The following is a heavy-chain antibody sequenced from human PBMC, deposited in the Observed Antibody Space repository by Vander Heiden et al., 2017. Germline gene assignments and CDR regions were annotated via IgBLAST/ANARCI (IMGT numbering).Heavy chain of an antibody. J-gene: IGHJ4*02. Sequence: QVTLRESGPVLVKPTETLTLPCTVSGFSHSNARMGVSWIRQPPGKALEWLAHIFSNDEKSYSTSLKSRLTISKDTSKSQVVLTMTNMDPVDTATYYCARIGHSSGWYYFDYWGQGTLVTVSS. CDR3: ARIGHSSGWYYFDY. D-gene: IGHD6-19*01. CDR1: GFSHSNARMG. V-gene: IGHV2-26*01. CDR2: IFSNDEK.